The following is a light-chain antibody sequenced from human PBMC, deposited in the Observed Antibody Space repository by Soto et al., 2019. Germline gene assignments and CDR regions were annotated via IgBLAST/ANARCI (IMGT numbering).Light chain of an antibody. V-gene: IGLV2-8*01. CDR3: SSYAGSNNDVV. Sequence: QSVLTQPPSASGSPGQSVSISCTGTSSDIGAYNCVSWYQQHPGKAPRLMIYGVSKRPSRVPDRFSGSKSGNTASLTVSGLQAEDEADYYCSSYAGSNNDVVFGGGTKVTVL. J-gene: IGLJ2*01. CDR1: SSDIGAYNC. CDR2: GVS.